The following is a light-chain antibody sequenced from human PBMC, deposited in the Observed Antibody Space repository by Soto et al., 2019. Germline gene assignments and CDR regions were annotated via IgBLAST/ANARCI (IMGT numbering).Light chain of an antibody. J-gene: IGLJ2*01. CDR2: DVS. V-gene: IGLV2-14*01. CDR3: TSYTSSSTPYF. CDR1: SSDVGGYTY. Sequence: QSALTQPASVSGSPGQSITISCAGTSSDVGGYTYVSWYQQHPGKAPKLMIYDVSNRPSGVSNRFSGSKSGNTASLTISGLQAEDEADYYCTSYTSSSTPYFFGGGTKLTVL.